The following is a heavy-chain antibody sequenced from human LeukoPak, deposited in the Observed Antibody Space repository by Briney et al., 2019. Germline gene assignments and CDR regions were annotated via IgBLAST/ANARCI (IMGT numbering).Heavy chain of an antibody. J-gene: IGHJ4*02. D-gene: IGHD6-19*01. CDR2: ISGSGGST. V-gene: IGHV3-23*01. CDR3: AKDRSGWYEYYFDY. CDR1: GFTFSSYA. Sequence: GGSLRLSCAASGFTFSSYAMSWVRQAPGKGLEWVSAISGSGGSTYYADSVKGRFTISRDNFKNTLYLQMNSLRAEDTAVYYCAKDRSGWYEYYFDYWGQRTLVTVSS.